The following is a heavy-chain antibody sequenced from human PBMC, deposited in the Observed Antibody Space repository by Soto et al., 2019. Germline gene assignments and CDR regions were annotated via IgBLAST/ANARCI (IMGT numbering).Heavy chain of an antibody. CDR3: ARGSRDVVVVTGPEDAFDI. CDR1: GYTFTSYD. J-gene: IGHJ3*02. CDR2: MNPNSGNT. D-gene: IGHD2-15*01. Sequence: ASVKVSCKASGYTFTSYDINWVRQATGQGLEWMGWMNPNSGNTGHAQKFQGRVTMTRNTSISTAYMELSSLRSEDTAVYYCARGSRDVVVVTGPEDAFDIWGQGTMVT. V-gene: IGHV1-8*01.